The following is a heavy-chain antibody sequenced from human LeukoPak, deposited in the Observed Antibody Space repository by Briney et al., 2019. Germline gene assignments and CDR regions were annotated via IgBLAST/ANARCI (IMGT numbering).Heavy chain of an antibody. CDR3: ARDLPPYRRLTGDAFDI. J-gene: IGHJ3*02. V-gene: IGHV4-59*12. D-gene: IGHD7-27*01. Sequence: SETLSLTCTVSGGSISSYYWSWIRQPPGKGLEWIGYIYYSGSTNYNPSLKSRVTISVDTSKNQFSLKLSSVTAADTAVYYCARDLPPYRRLTGDAFDIWGQGTMVTVSS. CDR2: IYYSGST. CDR1: GGSISSYY.